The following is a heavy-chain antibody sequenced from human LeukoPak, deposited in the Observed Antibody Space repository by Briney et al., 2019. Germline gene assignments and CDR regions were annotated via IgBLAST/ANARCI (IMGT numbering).Heavy chain of an antibody. CDR3: AKEGDIVVVVAATVYFDY. J-gene: IGHJ4*02. Sequence: GGSLRLSCAASGFTFSSYGMHWVRQAPGKGLEWVAFIRYDGSNKYYADSVKGRFTISRDNSKNTLYLQMNSLRAEDTAVYYCAKEGDIVVVVAATVYFDYWGQGTLVTVSS. D-gene: IGHD2-15*01. CDR1: GFTFSSYG. V-gene: IGHV3-30*02. CDR2: IRYDGSNK.